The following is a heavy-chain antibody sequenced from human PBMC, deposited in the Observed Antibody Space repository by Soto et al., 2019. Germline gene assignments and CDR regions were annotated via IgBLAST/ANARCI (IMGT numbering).Heavy chain of an antibody. D-gene: IGHD1-26*01. J-gene: IGHJ6*02. CDR2: ISGSGGST. Sequence: GGSLRLSCAASGFAFSSYAMSWVRQAPGKGLEWVSAISGSGGSTYYADSVKGRFTISRDNFKNTLYLQINSLRAEDTAVFYCAKIQWELQFNYYRMDVWGQGTTVTVSS. CDR1: GFAFSSYA. V-gene: IGHV3-23*01. CDR3: AKIQWELQFNYYRMDV.